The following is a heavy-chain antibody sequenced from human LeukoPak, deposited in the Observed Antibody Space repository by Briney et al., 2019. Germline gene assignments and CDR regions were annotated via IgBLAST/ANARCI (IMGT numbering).Heavy chain of an antibody. CDR1: GYTFTDYY. D-gene: IGHD6-19*01. V-gene: IGHV1-2*02. J-gene: IGHJ5*02. CDR3: ARDPRHTSGWS. Sequence: ASVKVSCKASGYTFTDYYVHWVRQAPGQGLEWMGWVSPNSGATNYVQKFQGGVTMTRDTSISTAYMELSSLRSDDTAVYYCARDPRHTSGWSWGQGTLVTVSS. CDR2: VSPNSGAT.